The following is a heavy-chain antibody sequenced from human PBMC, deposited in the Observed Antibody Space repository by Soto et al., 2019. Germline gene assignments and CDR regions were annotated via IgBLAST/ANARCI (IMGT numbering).Heavy chain of an antibody. J-gene: IGHJ6*03. D-gene: IGHD2-2*01. CDR3: ARGLGYCSSTSCYAGYYYYMDV. V-gene: IGHV1-8*01. Sequence: ASVKVSCKASGYTFTSYDINWVRQATGQGLEWMGWMNPNSGNTGYAQKFQGRVTMTRNTSISTAYMELSSLRSEDTAVYYCARGLGYCSSTSCYAGYYYYMDVWGKWTTVTVSS. CDR2: MNPNSGNT. CDR1: GYTFTSYD.